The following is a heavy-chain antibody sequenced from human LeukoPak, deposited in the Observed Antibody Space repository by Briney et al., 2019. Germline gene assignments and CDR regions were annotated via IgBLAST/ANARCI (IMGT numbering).Heavy chain of an antibody. CDR3: ARDSYYYDSSGPQG. CDR2: INNDGSTT. D-gene: IGHD3-22*01. Sequence: PGGSLRLSCAVSGFTFSSYWMHWVRQAPGKGLVWVSRINNDGSTTAYADSVKGRFTISRDNAKNSLYLQLNSLRAEDTAVYYCARDSYYYDSSGPQGWGQGTLVTVSS. CDR1: GFTFSSYW. V-gene: IGHV3-74*01. J-gene: IGHJ4*02.